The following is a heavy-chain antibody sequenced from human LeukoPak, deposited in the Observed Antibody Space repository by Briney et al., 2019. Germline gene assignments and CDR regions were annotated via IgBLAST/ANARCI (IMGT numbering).Heavy chain of an antibody. D-gene: IGHD3-16*01. Sequence: SETLSLTCTVSGGSISSGSYYWSWIRQPAGKGLEWIGRIYTSGSTNYNPSLKSRVTISVDTSKNQFSLKLSSVTAADTAVYYCAREIPSWGAPFDYWGQGTLVTVSS. CDR3: AREIPSWGAPFDY. CDR2: IYTSGST. V-gene: IGHV4-61*02. CDR1: GGSISSGSYY. J-gene: IGHJ4*02.